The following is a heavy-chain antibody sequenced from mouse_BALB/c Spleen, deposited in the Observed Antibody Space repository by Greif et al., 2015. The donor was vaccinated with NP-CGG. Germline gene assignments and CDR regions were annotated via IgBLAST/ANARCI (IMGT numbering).Heavy chain of an antibody. D-gene: IGHD1-1*01. V-gene: IGHV5-17*02. CDR2: ISSGSSTI. CDR1: GFTFSSFG. J-gene: IGHJ2*01. Sequence: EVKVEESGGGLVQPGGSRKLSCAASGFTFSSFGMHWARQAPEKGLEWVAYISSGSSTIYYADTVKGRFTISRDNPKNTLFLQMTSLRSEDTAMYYCARYGLLRYFDYWGQGTTLTVSS. CDR3: ARYGLLRYFDY.